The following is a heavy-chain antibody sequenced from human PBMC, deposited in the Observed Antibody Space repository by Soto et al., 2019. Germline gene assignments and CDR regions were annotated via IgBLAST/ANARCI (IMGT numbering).Heavy chain of an antibody. D-gene: IGHD2-15*01. V-gene: IGHV3-15*07. CDR2: IKTKAEGGAT. Sequence: GGSLRLSCAASGFILSNAWMNWVRQAPGKGLEWVARIKTKAEGGATDYAAPVKGRFSISRDDSENMLYLQMDSLKTEDTAVYYCTTLTMLLVHFDYWGQGALVTVS. J-gene: IGHJ4*02. CDR1: GFILSNAW. CDR3: TTLTMLLVHFDY.